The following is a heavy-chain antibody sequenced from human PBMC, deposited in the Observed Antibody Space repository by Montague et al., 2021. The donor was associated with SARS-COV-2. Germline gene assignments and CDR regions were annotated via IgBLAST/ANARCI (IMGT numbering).Heavy chain of an antibody. Sequence: SETLSLTCAVSGGSITGFSWSWVRQPDGPGLEWIGRVTTSGTTNSSHSPSSRVTMSVDTSTNKFTLYLNPVTAADTAIYYCASTPTRPLALDSWGQGTLVTVSS. D-gene: IGHD6-6*01. V-gene: IGHV4-4*07. CDR2: VTTSGTT. J-gene: IGHJ4*02. CDR3: ASTPTRPLALDS. CDR1: GGSITGFS.